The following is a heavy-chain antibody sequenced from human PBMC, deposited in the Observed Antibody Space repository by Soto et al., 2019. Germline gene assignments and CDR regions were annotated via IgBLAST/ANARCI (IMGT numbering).Heavy chain of an antibody. J-gene: IGHJ5*02. Sequence: SETLSLTCTVSGGSISSSSYYWGWIRQPPGKGLEWIGSIYYSGSTYYNPSLKSRVTISVDTSKNQFSLKLSSVTAADTAVYYCAREGIVAGTFEDWFDPWGQGTLVTVSS. CDR1: GGSISSSSYY. CDR2: IYYSGST. V-gene: IGHV4-39*02. D-gene: IGHD6-19*01. CDR3: AREGIVAGTFEDWFDP.